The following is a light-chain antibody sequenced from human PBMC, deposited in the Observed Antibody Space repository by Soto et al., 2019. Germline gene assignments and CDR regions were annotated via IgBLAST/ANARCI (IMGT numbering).Light chain of an antibody. Sequence: IVLTQSPGTLSLSPGERAALSCRASQSVSNNYLAWYQQKPGQAPRLLIYGASTRATGIPARFSGTGSETDFTLTISGLQSEDSGVYFCHEYNTWPWTFGQGTKVDI. CDR2: GAS. V-gene: IGKV3-15*01. CDR3: HEYNTWPWT. CDR1: QSVSNN. J-gene: IGKJ1*01.